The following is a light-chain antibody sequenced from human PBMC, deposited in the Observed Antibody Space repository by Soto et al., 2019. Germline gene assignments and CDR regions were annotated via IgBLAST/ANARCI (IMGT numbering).Light chain of an antibody. Sequence: QSALTQPASVSGSPGQSITISCTGTSSDLGGYNYVSWYQQHPGKAPQLMIYDVSNRPSGVANRFSGSKSGNTASLTISGLQAEDDADYYCSSYTISSTLYVFGTGTKVTVL. V-gene: IGLV2-14*01. J-gene: IGLJ1*01. CDR2: DVS. CDR3: SSYTISSTLYV. CDR1: SSDLGGYNY.